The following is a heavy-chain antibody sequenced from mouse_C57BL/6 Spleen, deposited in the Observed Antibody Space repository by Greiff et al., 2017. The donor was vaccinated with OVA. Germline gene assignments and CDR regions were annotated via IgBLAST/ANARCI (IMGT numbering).Heavy chain of an antibody. CDR1: GYTFTSYW. D-gene: IGHD2-5*01. CDR2: INPSNGGT. V-gene: IGHV1-53*01. CDR3: ARGLYSNRAMDY. J-gene: IGHJ4*01. Sequence: VQLQQPGTELVKPGASVKLSCKASGYTFTSYWLHWVKQRPGQGLEWIGNINPSNGGTNYNEKFKSKATLTVDKSSSTAYMQLSSLTSEDSAVYYCARGLYSNRAMDYWGQGTSVTVSS.